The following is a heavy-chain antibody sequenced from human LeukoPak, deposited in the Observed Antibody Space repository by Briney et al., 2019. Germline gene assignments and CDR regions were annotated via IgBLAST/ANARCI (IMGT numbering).Heavy chain of an antibody. Sequence: LSLTCTVSGGSLSSYYWNWIRQPAGKGLEWVSGISWNSGSIGYADSVKGRFTISRDNAKSSLYLQMNSLRAEDTALYYCAKGFGELTRAFDYWGQGTLVTVSS. CDR1: GGSLSSYY. V-gene: IGHV3-9*01. CDR3: AKGFGELTRAFDY. CDR2: ISWNSGSI. J-gene: IGHJ4*02. D-gene: IGHD3-16*01.